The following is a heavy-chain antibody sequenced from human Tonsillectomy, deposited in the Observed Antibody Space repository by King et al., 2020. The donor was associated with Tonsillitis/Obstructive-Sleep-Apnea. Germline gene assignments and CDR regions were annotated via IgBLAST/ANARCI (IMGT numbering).Heavy chain of an antibody. Sequence: VQLVESGGGLVQPGGSLRLSCAASGFTFSSYGMNWVRQAPGKGLEWGSGLSGSGNRTYYADSGKGRFTISRDNTKNTLYLQMNSLRADEPAIYYCAKVKAYGDFERDWFDPWGQGTLVTVSS. CDR1: GFTFSSYG. CDR3: AKVKAYGDFERDWFDP. CDR2: LSGSGNRT. V-gene: IGHV3-23*04. J-gene: IGHJ5*02. D-gene: IGHD4-17*01.